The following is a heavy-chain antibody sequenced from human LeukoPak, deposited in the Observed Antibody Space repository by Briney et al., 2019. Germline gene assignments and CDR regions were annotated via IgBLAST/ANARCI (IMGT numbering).Heavy chain of an antibody. CDR1: GGTFSSYA. Sequence: GASVKVSCKASGGTFSSYAISWVRQAPGQGLEWMGGIIPMFNTTKYAQKFQDRVTITADKSTSTAYMELSSLRAEDTAVYYCAKEEMIVVVPGAFDIWGQGTMVTVSS. V-gene: IGHV1-69*06. CDR2: IIPMFNTT. J-gene: IGHJ3*02. D-gene: IGHD3-22*01. CDR3: AKEEMIVVVPGAFDI.